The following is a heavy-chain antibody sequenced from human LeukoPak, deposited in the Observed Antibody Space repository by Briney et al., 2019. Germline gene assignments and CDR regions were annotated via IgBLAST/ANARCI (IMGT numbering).Heavy chain of an antibody. D-gene: IGHD6-13*01. CDR3: ARLWGQQLVVDY. V-gene: IGHV4-59*08. Sequence: SETLSLTCTVSGGSINSYYLSWIRQPPGKGLEWIGYIYYSGSTNYNPSLKSRVTISVDTSKNQFSLKLSSVTAADTAVYYCARLWGQQLVVDYWGQGTLVTVSS. CDR1: GGSINSYY. CDR2: IYYSGST. J-gene: IGHJ4*02.